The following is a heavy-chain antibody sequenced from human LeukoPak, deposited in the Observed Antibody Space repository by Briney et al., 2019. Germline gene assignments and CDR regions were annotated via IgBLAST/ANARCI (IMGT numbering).Heavy chain of an antibody. D-gene: IGHD2-8*01. CDR1: GFTFSSYW. J-gene: IGHJ4*02. CDR2: IKQDGSEK. CDR3: ARASPYCTNGVCYFDY. Sequence: PGGSLRLSCAASGFTFSSYWMSWVRQAPGKGLEWVANIKQDGSEKYYVDSVKGRFTISRDNAKNSLYLQMNSLRAEDTAVYYCARASPYCTNGVCYFDYWGQGTLVTVSS. V-gene: IGHV3-7*01.